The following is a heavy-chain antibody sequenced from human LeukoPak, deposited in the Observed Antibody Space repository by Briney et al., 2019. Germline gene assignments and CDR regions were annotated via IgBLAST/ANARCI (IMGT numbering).Heavy chain of an antibody. CDR1: AFTFSSYA. V-gene: IGHV3-23*01. CDR2: ISGSGGST. CDR3: AKAFGRAIAVAGDY. D-gene: IGHD6-19*01. Sequence: GGSLRLSCAASAFTFSSYAMSWVRQAPGKGLEWVSAISGSGGSTFYADSVKGRFTISRDNSENTLYLQMSSLRAEDTAVYYCAKAFGRAIAVAGDYWGQGTLVTVSS. J-gene: IGHJ4*02.